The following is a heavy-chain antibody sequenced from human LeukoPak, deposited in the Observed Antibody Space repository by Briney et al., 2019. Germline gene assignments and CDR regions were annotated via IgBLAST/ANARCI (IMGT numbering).Heavy chain of an antibody. V-gene: IGHV4-59*01. D-gene: IGHD3-9*01. CDR1: GGSISSYY. Sequence: PSETLSLTCTVSGGSISSYYWSWIRQPPGEGLEWIGYIYYSGSTNYNPSLKSRVTISVDTSKNQFPLKLSSVTAADTAVYYCARGFDHHYYMDVWGKGTTVTVSS. CDR3: ARGFDHHYYMDV. J-gene: IGHJ6*03. CDR2: IYYSGST.